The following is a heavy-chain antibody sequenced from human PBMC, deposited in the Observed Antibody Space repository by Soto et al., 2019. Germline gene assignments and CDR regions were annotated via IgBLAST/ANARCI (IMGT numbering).Heavy chain of an antibody. J-gene: IGHJ6*03. D-gene: IGHD2-2*01. CDR2: IYHSGST. V-gene: IGHV4-4*02. CDR1: GGSISSSNW. Sequence: SKTLSLTCAVSGGSISSSNWWSWVRQPPGKGLEWIGEIYHSGSTNYNPSLKSRVTISVDKSKNQFSLKLSSVTAADTAVYYCARDRGIVVVQREAPVYYYYMDVWGKGTTVTVSS. CDR3: ARDRGIVVVQREAPVYYYYMDV.